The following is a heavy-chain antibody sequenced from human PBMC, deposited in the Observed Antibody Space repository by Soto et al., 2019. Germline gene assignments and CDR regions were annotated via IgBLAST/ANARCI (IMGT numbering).Heavy chain of an antibody. Sequence: PGGSLRLSCAASGFTFSSYSMNWVRQAPGKGLEWVSSISSSSSYIYYADSVKGRFTISRDNSKNTLYLQMNSLRAEDTAVYYFARVLALVPAAMLPYYYYGMDVWGQGTTVTVSS. CDR3: ARVLALVPAAMLPYYYYGMDV. D-gene: IGHD2-2*01. V-gene: IGHV3-21*01. CDR2: ISSSSSYI. CDR1: GFTFSSYS. J-gene: IGHJ6*02.